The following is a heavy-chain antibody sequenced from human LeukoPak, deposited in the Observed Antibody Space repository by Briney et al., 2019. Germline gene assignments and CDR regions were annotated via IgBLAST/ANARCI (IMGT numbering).Heavy chain of an antibody. Sequence: PGGSLRLSCAASGFTFSSYSMNWVRQAPGKGLEWVSSISSSSYIYYADSVKGRFTISRDNAKNSLYLQMNSLRAEDTAVYYCARALGGSYGMDVWGQGTTVTVSS. D-gene: IGHD3-3*02. V-gene: IGHV3-21*01. CDR2: ISSSSYI. CDR1: GFTFSSYS. CDR3: ARALGGSYGMDV. J-gene: IGHJ6*02.